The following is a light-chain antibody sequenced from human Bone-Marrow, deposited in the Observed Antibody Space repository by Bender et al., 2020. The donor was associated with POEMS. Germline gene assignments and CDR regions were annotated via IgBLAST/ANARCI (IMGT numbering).Light chain of an antibody. V-gene: IGLV2-18*02. CDR3: SSYTSRSTDVL. J-gene: IGLJ2*01. Sequence: LTQPHSVSESPGKTVTISCTRISGSIASNYVQWYQQRPGEAPKVMIFEVTQRPSGVPDRFSGSKSGNTASLTITGLQAEDEADYYCSSYTSRSTDVLFGGGTKVTVL. CDR1: SGSIASNY. CDR2: EVT.